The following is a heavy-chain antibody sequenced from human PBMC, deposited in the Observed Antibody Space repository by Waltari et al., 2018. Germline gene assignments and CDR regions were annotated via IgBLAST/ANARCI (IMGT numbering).Heavy chain of an antibody. D-gene: IGHD6-13*01. V-gene: IGHV3-48*01. CDR1: GFTFSSYS. J-gene: IGHJ6*02. CDR2: ISSSSSTI. Sequence: EVQLVESGGGLVQPGGSLRLSCAASGFTFSSYSMNWVRQAPGTGLEWVSYISSSSSTIYYADSVKGRFTISRDNAKNSLYLQMNSLRAEDTAVYYCARDDLAAAGDYYYYYGMDVWGQGTTVTVSS. CDR3: ARDDLAAAGDYYYYYGMDV.